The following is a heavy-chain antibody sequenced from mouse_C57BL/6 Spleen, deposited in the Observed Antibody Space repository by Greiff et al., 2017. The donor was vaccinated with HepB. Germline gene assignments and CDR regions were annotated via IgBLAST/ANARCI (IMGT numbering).Heavy chain of an antibody. CDR3: ARPSNGAWFAY. V-gene: IGHV5-6*01. D-gene: IGHD2-5*01. CDR1: GFTFSSYG. CDR2: ISSGGSYT. Sequence: EVQGVESGGDLVKPGGSLKLSCAASGFTFSSYGMSWVRQTPDKRLEWVATISSGGSYTYYPDSVKGRFTISRDNAKNTLYLQMSSLKSEDTAMYYCARPSNGAWFAYWGQGTLVTVSA. J-gene: IGHJ3*01.